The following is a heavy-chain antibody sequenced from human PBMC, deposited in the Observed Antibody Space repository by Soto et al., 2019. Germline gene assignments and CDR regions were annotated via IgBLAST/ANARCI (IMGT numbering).Heavy chain of an antibody. D-gene: IGHD3-16*01. Sequence: QVQLQESGPGLVKPSETLYLTCAVSGDSVSNDNYYWSWIRQPPGKGLEWVGYIYYSGTTNYNSYRKSRLSLSVDMSKSQFSLKLASVTAADTAVYFCARSQRGRTAFTFDYWGQGALVTVSS. J-gene: IGHJ4*02. CDR2: IYYSGTT. V-gene: IGHV4-61*01. CDR1: GDSVSNDNYY. CDR3: ARSQRGRTAFTFDY.